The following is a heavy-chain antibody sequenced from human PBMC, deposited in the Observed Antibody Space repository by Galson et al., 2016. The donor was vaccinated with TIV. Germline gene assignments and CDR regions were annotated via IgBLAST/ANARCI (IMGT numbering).Heavy chain of an antibody. CDR1: GYTFSDSY. D-gene: IGHD2-21*02. CDR2: INPNIGST. V-gene: IGHV1-2*02. CDR3: ARLTPCGGDCYYFDR. J-gene: IGHJ4*02. Sequence: SVKVSCKAAGYTFSDSYIQWVRQAPGQGLEWMGWINPNIGSTKYSQKFQGRVTMTRDVSISTSYMELSGLTFDDTAVFYCARLTPCGGDCYYFDRWGQGTLVTVSS.